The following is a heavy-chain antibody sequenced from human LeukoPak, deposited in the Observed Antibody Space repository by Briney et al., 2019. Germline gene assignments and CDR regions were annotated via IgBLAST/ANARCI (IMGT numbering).Heavy chain of an antibody. Sequence: SETLSLTCAVYGVSLSAYYWTWIRQPPGKGLEWIGEINHGGSTNYNPSLKSRVTISIDTSKNQFSLKLSSVTAADTAVYYCAREKTGDLGAFDIWGQGTMVTVSS. J-gene: IGHJ3*02. CDR2: INHGGST. D-gene: IGHD7-27*01. CDR1: GVSLSAYY. V-gene: IGHV4-34*01. CDR3: AREKTGDLGAFDI.